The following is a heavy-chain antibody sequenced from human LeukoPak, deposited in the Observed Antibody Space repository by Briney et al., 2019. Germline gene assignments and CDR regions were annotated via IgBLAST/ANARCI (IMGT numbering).Heavy chain of an antibody. CDR1: GFTFSKYA. V-gene: IGHV3-23*01. D-gene: IGHD1-1*01. CDR2: ISGSGGST. Sequence: GGSLRLSCAASGFTFSKYAMTWVRQAPGKGLEWVSSISGSGGSTYYADSVKGRFTISRDNSKNTLYLQMNSLRAEDMAVYYCAKHTRGTEFDPWGQGTLVTVSS. CDR3: AKHTRGTEFDP. J-gene: IGHJ5*02.